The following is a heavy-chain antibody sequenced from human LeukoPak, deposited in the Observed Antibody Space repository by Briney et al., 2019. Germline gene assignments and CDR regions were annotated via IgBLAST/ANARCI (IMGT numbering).Heavy chain of an antibody. V-gene: IGHV4-38-2*01. CDR2: INHSGST. Sequence: SETLSLTCAVSGYSISSGFYWGWIRPPPGKGLEWIGEINHSGSTNYNPSLKSRVTISVDTSKNQFSLKLSSVTAADTAVYYCARGAKYQPLLYGPYYYYYMDVWGKGTTVTVSS. D-gene: IGHD2-2*01. J-gene: IGHJ6*03. CDR3: ARGAKYQPLLYGPYYYYYMDV. CDR1: GYSISSGFY.